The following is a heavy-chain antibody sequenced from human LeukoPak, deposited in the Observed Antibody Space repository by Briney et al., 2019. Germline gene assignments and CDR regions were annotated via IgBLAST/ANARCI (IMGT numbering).Heavy chain of an antibody. CDR1: GHYW. CDR3: VSFYETY. V-gene: IGHV3-74*01. D-gene: IGHD2-2*01. Sequence: GGSLRLSCAASGHYWMHWVRQAPGKGLVWVSHINSDGSWTGYADSVKGRFAISKDNAKNTVYLQMNNLRAEDTAVYYCVSFYETYWGRGTLVTVSS. CDR2: INSDGSWT. J-gene: IGHJ4*02.